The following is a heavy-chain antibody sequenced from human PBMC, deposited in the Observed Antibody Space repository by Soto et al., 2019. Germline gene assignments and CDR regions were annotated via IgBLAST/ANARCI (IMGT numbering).Heavy chain of an antibody. Sequence: GESLRLSCXASGFTFSSYGMSWVRQAPGKGLEWVSSSTPSFPCISYAPSEKGRFTISRDNAQKSLYLQMNTLRPEDTAIYYCVRRPEKFWSGDSEVFDHWGQGTLVTVPQ. J-gene: IGHJ4*02. CDR2: STPSFPCI. CDR1: GFTFSSYG. CDR3: VRRPEKFWSGDSEVFDH. D-gene: IGHD3-3*01. V-gene: IGHV3-21*01.